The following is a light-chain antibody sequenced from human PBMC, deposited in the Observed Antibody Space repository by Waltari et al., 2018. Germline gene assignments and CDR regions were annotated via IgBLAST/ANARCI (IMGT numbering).Light chain of an antibody. CDR2: LNS. J-gene: IGLJ2*01. CDR3: QSYDITLTASV. Sequence: QSVLAQPPSVSGAPGQRVTIPCTGRSSNIGAGYDVHWYQQFPGTAPKLLMYLNSIRPSGVPDRFSGSKSGTSASLAITGLQAEDEADYYCQSYDITLTASVFGGGTKLTVL. V-gene: IGLV1-40*01. CDR1: SSNIGAGYD.